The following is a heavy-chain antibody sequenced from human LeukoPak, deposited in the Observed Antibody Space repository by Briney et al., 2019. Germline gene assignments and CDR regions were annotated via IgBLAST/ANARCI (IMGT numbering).Heavy chain of an antibody. V-gene: IGHV3-23*01. D-gene: IGHD2/OR15-2a*01. Sequence: GGSLRLSCAASGFTFSNHAMSWVRQAPGKGLEWVSTININGGSTFYADFVKGRFTISRDNSKNPLYLQMISLRAEDTAVYYCAKGESKDYLNYFDYLNYFDHWGQGALVTVSS. CDR3: AKGESKDYLNYFDYLNYFDH. CDR1: GFTFSNHA. CDR2: ININGGST. J-gene: IGHJ4*02.